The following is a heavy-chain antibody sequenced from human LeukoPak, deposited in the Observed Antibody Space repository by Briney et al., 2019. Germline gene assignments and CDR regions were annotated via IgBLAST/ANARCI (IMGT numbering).Heavy chain of an antibody. CDR1: GFTFSSYA. CDR3: AKSPKVGPTGVFDD. D-gene: IGHD1-26*01. CDR2: ISGSGGST. V-gene: IGHV3-23*01. J-gene: IGHJ4*02. Sequence: GGSLRLSCAASGFTFSSYAMSWVRQAPGKGLEWVSTISGSGGSTYYADSVKGRFTISRDNSKNTLYLQTNSLRAEDTAVYYCAKSPKVGPTGVFDDWGQGTLVAVAS.